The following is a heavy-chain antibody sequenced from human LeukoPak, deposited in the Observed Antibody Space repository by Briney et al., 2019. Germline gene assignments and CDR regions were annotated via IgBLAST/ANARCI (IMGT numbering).Heavy chain of an antibody. CDR2: ISYDARNK. V-gene: IGHV3-30*04. J-gene: IGHJ3*02. CDR1: GFAFSAFA. Sequence: GGSLRLSCAASGFAFSAFAMHWVRQAPVKGLEWVAAISYDARNKYYAVSVRGRFTISRDNSRNTLFLRLNSLKAEDTAVYFCARGTTDIVADISYAFDIWGQGSVVTVSS. CDR3: ARGTTDIVADISYAFDI. D-gene: IGHD5-12*01.